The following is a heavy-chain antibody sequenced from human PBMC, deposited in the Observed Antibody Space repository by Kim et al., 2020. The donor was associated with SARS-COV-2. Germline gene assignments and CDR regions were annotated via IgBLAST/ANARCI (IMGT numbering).Heavy chain of an antibody. D-gene: IGHD6-19*01. Sequence: GGSLRLSCAVSGFTFKNHDMNWVRQSPGRGLEWVSGISGSGIGTYYADSVKGRFTISKDFSKNMVYMQMNNLRVEDTAVYYCAKREASSWSYIDYWGQGTRFRVS. V-gene: IGHV3-23*01. CDR1: GFTFKNHD. CDR2: ISGSGIGT. CDR3: AKREASSWSYIDY. J-gene: IGHJ4*02.